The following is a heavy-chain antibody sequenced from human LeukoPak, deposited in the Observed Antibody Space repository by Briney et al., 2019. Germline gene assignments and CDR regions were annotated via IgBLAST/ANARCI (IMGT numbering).Heavy chain of an antibody. CDR2: IRYDGSNK. V-gene: IGHV3-30*02. J-gene: IGHJ4*02. CDR3: AKDVVLRGVFDY. Sequence: AGGSLRLSCGPSGFTFSSYGMHWVRQAPGKGLEWVAFIRYDGSNKYYADSVKGRFTISRDNSKNTLYLQMNSLRAEDTAVYYCAKDVVLRGVFDYWGQGTLVTVSS. D-gene: IGHD3-10*01. CDR1: GFTFSSYG.